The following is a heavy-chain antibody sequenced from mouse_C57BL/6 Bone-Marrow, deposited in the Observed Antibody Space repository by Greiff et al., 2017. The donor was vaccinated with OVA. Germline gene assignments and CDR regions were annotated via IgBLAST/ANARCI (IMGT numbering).Heavy chain of an antibody. CDR2: IYPRSGNT. CDR1: GYTFTSYG. D-gene: IGHD2-1*01. CDR3: AREAYGNYGGDPPWFAY. J-gene: IGHJ3*01. V-gene: IGHV1-81*01. Sequence: VQLQQSGAELARPGASVKLSCKASGYTFTSYGISWVKQRTGQGLEWIGEIYPRSGNTYYNEKFKGKATLTADKSSSTAYMELRSLTSEDSAVYFCAREAYGNYGGDPPWFAYWGQGTLVTVSA.